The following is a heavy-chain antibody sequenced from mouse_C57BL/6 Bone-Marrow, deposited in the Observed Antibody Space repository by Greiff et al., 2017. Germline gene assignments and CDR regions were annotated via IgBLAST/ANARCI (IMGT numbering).Heavy chain of an antibody. CDR3: TSIITTVPY. CDR1: GYTFTDYE. J-gene: IGHJ2*01. Sequence: QVQLQQSGAELVRPGASVTLSCKASGYTFTDYEMHWVKQTPVHGLEWIGAIDPETGGTAYNQKFKGKAILTADKSSSTAYMELRSLTSEDAAVYYCTSIITTVPYWGQGTTLTVSS. D-gene: IGHD1-1*01. V-gene: IGHV1-15*01. CDR2: IDPETGGT.